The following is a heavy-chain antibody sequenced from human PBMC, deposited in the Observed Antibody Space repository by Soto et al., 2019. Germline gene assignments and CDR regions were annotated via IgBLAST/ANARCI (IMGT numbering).Heavy chain of an antibody. CDR2: IYTGGTT. D-gene: IGHD5-12*01. V-gene: IGHV3-53*01. CDR3: HGYGH. Sequence: EVPVVESGGGLIQPGGSLRLSCAVSGFTVTINYMSWVRQAPGKGLEWVSVIYTGGTTFYADSVKGRFTISRDTSRNTLYLQMNSLRREDTAVYYCHGYGHWGQGTLVTVSS. J-gene: IGHJ4*02. CDR1: GFTVTINY.